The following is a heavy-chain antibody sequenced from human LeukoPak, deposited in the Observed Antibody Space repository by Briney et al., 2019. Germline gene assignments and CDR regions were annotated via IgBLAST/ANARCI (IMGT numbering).Heavy chain of an antibody. D-gene: IGHD1-26*01. V-gene: IGHV1-69*04. CDR3: ARDRPYSGSHGSYYYYGMDV. Sequence: GASVKVSCKASGGTFSSYAISWVRQAPGQGLEWMGRIIPILGIANYAQKFQGRVTITADKSTSTAYMELSSLRSEDTAVYYCARDRPYSGSHGSYYYYGMDVWGRGTTVTVSS. J-gene: IGHJ6*02. CDR2: IIPILGIA. CDR1: GGTFSSYA.